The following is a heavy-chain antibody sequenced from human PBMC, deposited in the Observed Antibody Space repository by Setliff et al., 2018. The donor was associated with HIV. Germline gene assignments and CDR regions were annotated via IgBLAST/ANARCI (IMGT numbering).Heavy chain of an antibody. V-gene: IGHV3-30*02. CDR2: IRFDGYNK. D-gene: IGHD5-12*01. CDR1: GFTVIDYA. Sequence: HPGGSLRLSCEASGFTVIDYALNWVRQAPGKGLEWVAFIRFDGYNKYYADSVKGRFTISRDNSKNTLYLQMNSLGADDRAVYYCAKVRLMFLDDAFDIWGQGTMVTVSS. CDR3: AKVRLMFLDDAFDI. J-gene: IGHJ3*02.